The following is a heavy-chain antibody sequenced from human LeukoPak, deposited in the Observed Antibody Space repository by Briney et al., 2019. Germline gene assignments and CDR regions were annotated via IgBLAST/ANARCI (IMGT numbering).Heavy chain of an antibody. D-gene: IGHD3-10*01. CDR1: GYRFTSYW. CDR3: ARQKRSYPADLRH. V-gene: IGHV5-51*01. CDR2: IYPGDSDT. J-gene: IGHJ1*01. Sequence: GESLKISCKGSGYRFTSYWIGWVRQMPGKGLEWMGIIYPGDSDTRYSPSFQGQVTISVDKSISTAYLQWSSLKASDTAMYYCARQKRSYPADLRHWGQGTLVTVSS.